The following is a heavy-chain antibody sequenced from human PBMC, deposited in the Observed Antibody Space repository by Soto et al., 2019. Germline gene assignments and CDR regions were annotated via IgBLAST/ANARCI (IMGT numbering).Heavy chain of an antibody. CDR1: GGSISSSSYY. Sequence: SETLSLTCTVSGGSISSSSYYWGWIRQPPGKGLEWIGSIYYSGSTYYNPSLKSRVTISVDTSKNQFSLKLSSVTAADTAVYYCARQHITAARPPLAYFDYWGQGTLVTVSS. V-gene: IGHV4-39*01. CDR3: ARQHITAARPPLAYFDY. D-gene: IGHD6-6*01. CDR2: IYYSGST. J-gene: IGHJ4*02.